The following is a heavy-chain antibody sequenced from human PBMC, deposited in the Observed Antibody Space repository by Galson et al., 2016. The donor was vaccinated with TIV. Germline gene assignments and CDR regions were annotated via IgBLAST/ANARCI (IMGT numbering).Heavy chain of an antibody. V-gene: IGHV1-2*02. J-gene: IGHJ3*02. CDR2: INPNNGDA. CDR3: ARLHLWLGYSCDI. CDR1: GYTFTGYY. Sequence: SVKVSCKASGYTFTGYYIHWVRQAPGQGLEWMGWINPNNGDANYGQKFQGRVTMTSDTSISTAYMELSSLRSDDTAVYYCARLHLWLGYSCDIWGQGTMVTVSS. D-gene: IGHD5-18*01.